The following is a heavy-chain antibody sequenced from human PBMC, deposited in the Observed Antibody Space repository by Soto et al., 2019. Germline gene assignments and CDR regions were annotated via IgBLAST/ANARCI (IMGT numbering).Heavy chain of an antibody. Sequence: ASVKVSCKASGYTFFTYYISWVLQAPGQGLEWMGWISTYSGDTKYAQKFQGRVTMTTDTSTTTAYLELRSLRSDDTAVYYCARHHGPTTSENWFDPWGQGTLVTVSS. D-gene: IGHD5-12*01. CDR3: ARHHGPTTSENWFDP. CDR1: GYTFFTYY. V-gene: IGHV1-18*01. CDR2: ISTYSGDT. J-gene: IGHJ5*02.